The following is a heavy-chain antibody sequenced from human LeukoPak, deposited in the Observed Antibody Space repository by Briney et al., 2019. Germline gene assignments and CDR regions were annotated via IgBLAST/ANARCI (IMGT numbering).Heavy chain of an antibody. CDR3: ARDKPKTRTGAFDP. CDR1: GFTFSSYG. Sequence: GGSLRLSCAASGFTFSSYGMHWVRQAPGKGLEWVAVIWYDGSNKYYADSVKGRFTISRDNSKNTLYLQMNSLRAEDTAVYYCARDKPKTRTGAFDPWGQGTLVTVSS. V-gene: IGHV3-33*01. J-gene: IGHJ5*02. D-gene: IGHD1-14*01. CDR2: IWYDGSNK.